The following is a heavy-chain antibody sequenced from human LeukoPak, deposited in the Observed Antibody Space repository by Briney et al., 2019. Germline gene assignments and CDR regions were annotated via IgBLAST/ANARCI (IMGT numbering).Heavy chain of an antibody. J-gene: IGHJ5*02. CDR1: GFTFTNSA. V-gene: IGHV1-58*02. Sequence: SVKVSCKASGFTFTNSAMQWVRQARGQRPEWIGWIVVGSGNTNYAQKFQERVTITRDMSTSTAYMELSSLRSEDTAVYYCAAAGYSGHDYGVDWFDPWGQGTLVTVSS. D-gene: IGHD5-12*01. CDR3: AAAGYSGHDYGVDWFDP. CDR2: IVVGSGNT.